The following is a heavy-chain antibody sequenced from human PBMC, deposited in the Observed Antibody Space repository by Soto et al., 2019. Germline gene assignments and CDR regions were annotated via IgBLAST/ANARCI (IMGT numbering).Heavy chain of an antibody. J-gene: IGHJ4*02. V-gene: IGHV3-30-3*01. D-gene: IGHD2-15*01. Sequence: QVQLVESGGGVVQPGRSLRLSCAASGFTFSSYAMHWVRQAPGKGLEWVAVISYDGSNKYYADSVKGRFTISRDNSKNTLYLQMNSLRAEDTAVYYCARVRYYARYCSGGSCYSFDYWGQGTLVTVSS. CDR3: ARVRYYARYCSGGSCYSFDY. CDR2: ISYDGSNK. CDR1: GFTFSSYA.